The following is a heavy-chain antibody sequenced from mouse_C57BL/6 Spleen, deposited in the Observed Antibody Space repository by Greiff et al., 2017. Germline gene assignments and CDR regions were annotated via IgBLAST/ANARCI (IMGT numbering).Heavy chain of an antibody. CDR2: ISYDGSN. D-gene: IGHD1-1*01. CDR3: ARDNYGSSYVWFAY. CDR1: GYSITSGYY. V-gene: IGHV3-6*01. Sequence: EVKLQESGPGLVKPSQSLSLTCSVTGYSITSGYYWNWIRQFPGNKLEWMGYISYDGSNNYNPSLKNRISITRDTSKNQFFLKLNSVTTEDTATYYCARDNYGSSYVWFAYWGQGTLVTVSA. J-gene: IGHJ3*01.